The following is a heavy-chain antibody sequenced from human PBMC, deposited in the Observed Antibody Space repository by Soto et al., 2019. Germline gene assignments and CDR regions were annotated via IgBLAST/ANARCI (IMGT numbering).Heavy chain of an antibody. Sequence: PSETLSLTCTVSGASISSYYWSWIRQPPGKGLKWIGYIYYSGSTNYNPSLKSRVTISVDTSKNQFSLKLSSVTAADTAVYYCARDTGFWNYDSSGYYPGWFDPWGQGTLVTVSS. CDR3: ARDTGFWNYDSSGYYPGWFDP. CDR1: GASISSYY. V-gene: IGHV4-59*01. D-gene: IGHD3-22*01. CDR2: IYYSGST. J-gene: IGHJ5*02.